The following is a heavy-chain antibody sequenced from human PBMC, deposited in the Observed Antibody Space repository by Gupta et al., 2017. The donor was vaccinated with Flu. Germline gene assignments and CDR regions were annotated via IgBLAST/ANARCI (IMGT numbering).Heavy chain of an antibody. Sequence: QLQLQEAGPGLIKPSETLSLTCNVSGGSISSDTHYWGWIRQPPGKGLEWIGSISYSGSPYKNPSLKSRVTLSLDTSKNQFSLKMTSVTAADTAVYYCASSAVGLVRYYFDYWGQGTLVTVSS. CDR3: ASSAVGLVRYYFDY. CDR1: GGSISSDTHY. V-gene: IGHV4-39*01. D-gene: IGHD6-13*01. J-gene: IGHJ4*02. CDR2: ISYSGSP.